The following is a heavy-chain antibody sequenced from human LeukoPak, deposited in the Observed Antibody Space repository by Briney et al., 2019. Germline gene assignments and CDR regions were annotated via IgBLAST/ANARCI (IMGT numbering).Heavy chain of an antibody. CDR3: ARGPNSDWSGLDF. CDR2: ISPTGSTT. J-gene: IGHJ4*02. V-gene: IGHV3-74*01. Sequence: GGSLRLSCTASGFSFSGHWMHWARHLPGKGLVWVSRISPTGSTTSYADSVKGRFTVSRDNAKNTLYLQVNNLRAEDTAVYYCARGPNSDWSGLDFWGQGTLLTVSS. CDR1: GFSFSGHW. D-gene: IGHD3-9*01.